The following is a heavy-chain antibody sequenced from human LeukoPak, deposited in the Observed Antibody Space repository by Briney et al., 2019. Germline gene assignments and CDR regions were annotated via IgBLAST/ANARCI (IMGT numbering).Heavy chain of an antibody. D-gene: IGHD2/OR15-2a*01. CDR1: GFTLSSYA. Sequence: GGSLRLSCAASGFTLSSYAMSSVRQAPGKGLEWVSAISGSGDNTYYADSVKGRFTISRDNSKNTLYLQMSSLRAEDTAVYYCAKWAEYSPSLVDSWGQGALVTVSS. V-gene: IGHV3-23*01. CDR3: AKWAEYSPSLVDS. CDR2: ISGSGDNT. J-gene: IGHJ4*02.